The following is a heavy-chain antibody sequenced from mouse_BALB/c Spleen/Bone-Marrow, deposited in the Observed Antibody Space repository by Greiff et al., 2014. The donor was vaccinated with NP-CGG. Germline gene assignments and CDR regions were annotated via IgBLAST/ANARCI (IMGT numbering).Heavy chain of an antibody. Sequence: QVQLQQSGAELAKPGASVKMSCKASGYTFTSYWMHWVKQRPGQGLEWIGYINPSTGYTEYNQKFKDKATLTADKSSSTAYMQLSSLTSEDSAVYSCTRSATMIFAYWGQGTLVTVSA. CDR1: GYTFTSYW. J-gene: IGHJ3*01. CDR3: TRSATMIFAY. V-gene: IGHV1-7*01. CDR2: INPSTGYT. D-gene: IGHD2-4*01.